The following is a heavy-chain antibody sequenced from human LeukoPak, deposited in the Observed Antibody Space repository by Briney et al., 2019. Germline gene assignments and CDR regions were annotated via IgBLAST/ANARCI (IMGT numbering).Heavy chain of an antibody. J-gene: IGHJ4*02. CDR1: GFTFSSYW. V-gene: IGHV3-7*01. CDR3: ARLFDFWSGYDY. CDR2: MKQDGSEK. Sequence: SGGSLRLSCAASGFTFSSYWMSWVRQAPGKGLEWVANMKQDGSEKYYVDSVKGRFTISRDNAKNPLYLKMNGVRAEDTAVYYCARLFDFWSGYDYWGQGTLVTVSS. D-gene: IGHD3-3*01.